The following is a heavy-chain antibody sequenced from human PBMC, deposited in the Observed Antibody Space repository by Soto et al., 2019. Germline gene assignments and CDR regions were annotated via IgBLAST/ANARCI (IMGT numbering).Heavy chain of an antibody. D-gene: IGHD3-10*01. CDR3: ARQGFGPLHGLVDV. J-gene: IGHJ6*02. CDR2: INPSGGST. Sequence: GASVKVSCKASGYTFTSYYMHWVRQAPGQGLEWVGIINPSGGSTTYAQKFQGRVTMTRGTSTSTVYMELSGLRSEDTAVYYCARQGFGPLHGLVDVWGQGTTVTVSS. CDR1: GYTFTSYY. V-gene: IGHV1-46*01.